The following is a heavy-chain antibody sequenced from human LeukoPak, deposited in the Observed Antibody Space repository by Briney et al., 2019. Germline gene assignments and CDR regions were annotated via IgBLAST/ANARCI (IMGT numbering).Heavy chain of an antibody. CDR2: IDTSGST. J-gene: IGHJ5*02. CDR3: ARGLRYFGWLYES. CDR1: GGSISSSSYY. D-gene: IGHD3-9*01. V-gene: IGHV4-39*07. Sequence: SETLSLTCTVSGGSISSSSYYWGWIRQPPGKGLEWIGRIDTSGSTNFNPSLKSRVTISVDTSKNQFSLRLSSVTAADTAVYYCARGLRYFGWLYESWGQGSLVTVSS.